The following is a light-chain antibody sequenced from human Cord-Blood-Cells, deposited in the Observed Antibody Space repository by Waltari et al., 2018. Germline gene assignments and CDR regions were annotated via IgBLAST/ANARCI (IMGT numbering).Light chain of an antibody. CDR3: SSYTSSSNVV. J-gene: IGLJ2*01. CDR2: DVS. V-gene: IGLV2-14*01. CDR1: RSDVGGYNY. Sequence: QSALTQPAPVSGSPGQSITISCTGTRSDVGGYNYVSWYQQHPGKAPKLMLYDVSNRPSGVSNRFSGSKSGNTASLTISGLQAEDEADYYCSSYTSSSNVVFGGGTKLTIL.